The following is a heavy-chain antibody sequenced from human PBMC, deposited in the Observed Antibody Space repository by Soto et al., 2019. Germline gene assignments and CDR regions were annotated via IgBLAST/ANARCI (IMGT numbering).Heavy chain of an antibody. CDR2: ISAYNGNT. CDR3: ARVLGYDSSGYYYSDFDY. CDR1: GYTFTSYG. Sequence: GASVKVSCKASGYTFTSYGISWVRQAPGQGLEWMGWISAYNGNTNYAQKLQGRVTMTTDTSTSTAYMELRSLRSDDTAVYYCARVLGYDSSGYYYSDFDYWGQGTLVIVSS. V-gene: IGHV1-18*01. J-gene: IGHJ4*02. D-gene: IGHD3-22*01.